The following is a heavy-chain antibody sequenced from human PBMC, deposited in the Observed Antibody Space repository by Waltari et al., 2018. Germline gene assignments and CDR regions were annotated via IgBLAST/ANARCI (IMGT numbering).Heavy chain of an antibody. CDR3: ATRGTAAAGTGLAYYIDV. V-gene: IGHV4-34*01. Sequence: QVQLQESGPGLVKPSETLSLTCAVYGGSFSGYYWSWIRQPPGKGLEWIGEINHSGSTNYNPNLKSRVTISVDTTKNQFSLKLSSVTAADTAVYYCATRGTAAAGTGLAYYIDVWGKGTTVTVSS. D-gene: IGHD6-13*01. CDR1: GGSFSGYY. J-gene: IGHJ6*03. CDR2: INHSGST.